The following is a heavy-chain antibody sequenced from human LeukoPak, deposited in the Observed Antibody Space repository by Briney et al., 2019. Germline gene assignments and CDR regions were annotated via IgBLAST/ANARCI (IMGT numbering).Heavy chain of an antibody. CDR3: ARESLTDIVVVGAFDI. Sequence: PGGSLRLSCTTSGFTFGDDAMSWVRQAPGKGLEWVGNIKQDGSDKNYMDSVKGRFTISRDNTKNSVYLQMSSLRAEDTAVYYCARESLTDIVVVGAFDIWGQGTMVTVSS. V-gene: IGHV3-7*01. CDR1: GFTFGDDA. J-gene: IGHJ3*02. D-gene: IGHD2-15*01. CDR2: IKQDGSDK.